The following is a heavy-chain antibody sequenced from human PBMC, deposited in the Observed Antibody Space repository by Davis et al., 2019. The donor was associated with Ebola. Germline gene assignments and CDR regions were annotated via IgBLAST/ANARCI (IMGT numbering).Heavy chain of an antibody. Sequence: ASVKVSCKASGYTFTSYGISWVRQAPGHGLEWMGWISAYNGNTNYAQKLQGRVTMTTDTSTSTAYMELSSLRSEDTAVYYCARAPYCTGGVCYTGPDYWGQGTLVTVSS. V-gene: IGHV1-18*01. D-gene: IGHD2-8*02. CDR1: GYTFTSYG. J-gene: IGHJ4*02. CDR3: ARAPYCTGGVCYTGPDY. CDR2: ISAYNGNT.